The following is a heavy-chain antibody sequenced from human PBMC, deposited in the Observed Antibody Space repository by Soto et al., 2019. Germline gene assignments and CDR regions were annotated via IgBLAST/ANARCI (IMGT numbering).Heavy chain of an antibody. CDR3: ARGRSVASIQAAFEI. CDR2: ISAYNGKR. V-gene: IGHV1-18*01. D-gene: IGHD5-18*01. Sequence: QGQLLQSGDEVKKPGASVRVSCRASGYDFTSYGLSWVRQAPGQGLEWVSWISAYNGKRDTAQKFQGRVTMTLYTSTDTAHMELGDLTSADTAVYYCARGRSVASIQAAFEIWGQGTMVAVS. J-gene: IGHJ3*02. CDR1: GYDFTSYG.